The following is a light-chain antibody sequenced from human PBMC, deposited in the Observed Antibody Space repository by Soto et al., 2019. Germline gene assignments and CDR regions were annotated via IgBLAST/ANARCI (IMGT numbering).Light chain of an antibody. V-gene: IGKV1-33*01. CDR2: DAA. J-gene: IGKJ3*01. Sequence: DIQMTQSPDSLSASVGDRVTITCQASHDITNYVNWYQQKPGRAPRLLIYDAANLATGVPSRFSGSGSETDFTFTIASLQPEDVGIYYCQKYDNVPFTFDPGTKVNIK. CDR3: QKYDNVPFT. CDR1: HDITNY.